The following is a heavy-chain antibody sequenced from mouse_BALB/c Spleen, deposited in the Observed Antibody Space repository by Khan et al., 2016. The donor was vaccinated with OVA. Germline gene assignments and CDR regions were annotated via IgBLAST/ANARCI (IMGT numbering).Heavy chain of an antibody. D-gene: IGHD2-1*01. CDR2: IYPGNVNT. CDR1: GYTFPSYY. J-gene: IGHJ4*01. Sequence: QVQLKESGPELVKPGASVRISCKASGYTFPSYYIHWVKQRPGQGLEWIGWIYPGNVNTKYNEKFKGKATLTADTSSSTAYMQRSSLTSEDSAVYFCARWGGNYPSYAMDYWGQGTSVTVSS. CDR3: ARWGGNYPSYAMDY. V-gene: IGHV1S56*01.